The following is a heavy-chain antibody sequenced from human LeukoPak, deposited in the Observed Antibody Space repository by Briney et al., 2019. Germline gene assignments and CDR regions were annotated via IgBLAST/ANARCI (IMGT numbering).Heavy chain of an antibody. V-gene: IGHV3-48*01. CDR2: ISSSSSSTI. CDR1: GFTFSSYS. CDR3: ARESRGWLRSLPFDY. Sequence: PGGSLRLSCAASGFTFSSYSMNWVRQAPGKGLEWVSYISSSSSSTIYYADSVKGRFTISRDNAKNSLYLQMNSLRAEDTAVYYCARESRGWLRSLPFDYWGQGTLVTVSS. J-gene: IGHJ4*02. D-gene: IGHD5-12*01.